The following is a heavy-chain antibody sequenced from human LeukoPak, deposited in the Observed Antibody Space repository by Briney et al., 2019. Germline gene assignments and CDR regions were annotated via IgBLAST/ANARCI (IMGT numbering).Heavy chain of an antibody. CDR1: GGSISSYY. CDR3: AREGYSSSWFDY. V-gene: IGHV4-59*01. D-gene: IGHD6-13*01. CDR2: IYYSGST. Sequence: PSETLSLTCTLSGGSISSYYRSWIRQPPGKGLEWIGYIYYSGSTNYNPSLKSRVTISVDTSKNQFSLKLSSVTAADTAVYYCAREGYSSSWFDYWGQGTLVTVSS. J-gene: IGHJ4*02.